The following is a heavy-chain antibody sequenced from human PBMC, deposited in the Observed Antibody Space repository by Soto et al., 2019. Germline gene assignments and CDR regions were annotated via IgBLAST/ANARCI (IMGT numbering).Heavy chain of an antibody. CDR2: ISHSGST. CDR1: GGLPRRGGYF. J-gene: IGHJ4*02. D-gene: IGHD6-19*01. V-gene: IGHV4-30-2*01. Sequence: LQLQESGSGLVKPFPTLSPNRAVSGGLPRRGGYFLSWLRPPPGKGLEWIGYISHSGSTYYNPSLKSRVTISVDTSKNQFSLRLSSVTAADTAVYYCARGGLLPDYWGQGTLVTVSS. CDR3: ARGGLLPDY.